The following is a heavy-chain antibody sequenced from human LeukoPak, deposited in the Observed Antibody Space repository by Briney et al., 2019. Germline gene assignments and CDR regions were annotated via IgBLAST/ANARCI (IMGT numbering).Heavy chain of an antibody. CDR3: ARGSSSWGIDY. J-gene: IGHJ4*02. D-gene: IGHD6-13*01. CDR2: IYYSGST. V-gene: IGHV4-59*08. CDR1: DGSISSYY. Sequence: SETLSLTCTVSDGSISSYYWSWIRQPPGKGLEWIGYIYYSGSTNYNPSLKSRVTISVDTSKNQFSLKLSSVTAADTAVYYCARGSSSWGIDYWGQGTLVTVSS.